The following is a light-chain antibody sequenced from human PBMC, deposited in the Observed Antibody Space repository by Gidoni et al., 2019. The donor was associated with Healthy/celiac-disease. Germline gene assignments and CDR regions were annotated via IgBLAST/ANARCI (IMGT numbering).Light chain of an antibody. CDR2: LGS. CDR3: MQALQTPLT. V-gene: IGKV2-28*01. Sequence: DIVMTQSPLSLPVTPGEPASISCRSSQSLLHSNGYNYLYWYLQKPGQSPQLLIYLGSNRASGVPDRFSGSGSGTDFTLKISTVEAEDVGVYYCMQALQTPLTFGQGTKVEIK. CDR1: QSLLHSNGYNY. J-gene: IGKJ1*01.